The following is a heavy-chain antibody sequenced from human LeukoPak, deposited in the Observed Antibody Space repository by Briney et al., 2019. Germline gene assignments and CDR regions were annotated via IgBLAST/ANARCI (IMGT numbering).Heavy chain of an antibody. V-gene: IGHV4-30-4*01. CDR2: IYYSGTT. J-gene: IGHJ3*02. CDR3: ARGGDIAATIPNDAFDI. D-gene: IGHD5-12*01. CDR1: GGTISSGDYY. Sequence: PSQTLSLTCTVSGGTISSGDYYWGWIRQPPGKGLEWIGYIYYSGTTYYNPSLKRRVTISVDTSKTQFSLQLSSVTAADTDVYYCARGGDIAATIPNDAFDIWGQGTMVTVSS.